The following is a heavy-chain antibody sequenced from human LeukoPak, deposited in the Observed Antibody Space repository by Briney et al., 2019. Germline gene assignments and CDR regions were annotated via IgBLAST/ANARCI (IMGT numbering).Heavy chain of an antibody. CDR3: ASWLGYFDY. D-gene: IGHD5-12*01. V-gene: IGHV4-30-4*01. J-gene: IGHJ4*02. Sequence: SETLSLTCAVYGGSFSGYYWSWIRQPPGKGLEWIGYIYYSGSTYYNPSLKSRVTISVDTSRNQFSLKLSSVTAADTAVYYCASWLGYFDYWGQGTLVTVSS. CDR2: IYYSGST. CDR1: GGSFSGYY.